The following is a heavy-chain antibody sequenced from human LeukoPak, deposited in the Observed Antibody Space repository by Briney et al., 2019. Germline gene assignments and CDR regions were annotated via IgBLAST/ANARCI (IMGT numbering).Heavy chain of an antibody. CDR1: GFTFSDYY. J-gene: IGHJ4*02. CDR2: ISGSGSDT. V-gene: IGHV3-11*03. Sequence: GRSLRLSCAASGFTFSDYYMSWIRQAPGKGLGSISYISGSGSDTNYADSVRGRFTISRDNAKNSLYLQMNSLTADDTAVYYCAITARIPEAWGQGTLVTVSS. CDR3: AITARIPEA. D-gene: IGHD1-14*01.